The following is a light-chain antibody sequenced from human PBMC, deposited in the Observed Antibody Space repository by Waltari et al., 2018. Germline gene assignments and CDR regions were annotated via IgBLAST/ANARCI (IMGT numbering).Light chain of an antibody. J-gene: IGLJ1*01. V-gene: IGLV3-19*01. CDR2: GKN. Sequence: SSELTQDPAVSVALGQTVRITCQGDGLRGYYASWYQHKPGQAPVLVIFGKNNRPSGIPDRFSGSSSGNTVSLTIPGDQAEDEADYYCYSRDSSGDHLRVFGTGTRVTVL. CDR3: YSRDSSGDHLRV. CDR1: GLRGYY.